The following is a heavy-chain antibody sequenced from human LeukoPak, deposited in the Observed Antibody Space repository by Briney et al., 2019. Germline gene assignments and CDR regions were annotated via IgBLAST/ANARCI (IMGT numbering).Heavy chain of an antibody. CDR2: IYYSGST. Sequence: SQTLSLTCTVSGGSISSGDYYWSWIRQPPGKGLEWIGYIYYSGSTYYNPSLKGRVTISVDTSKNQFSLKLSSVTAADTAVYYCAREGEVGASDYWGQGTLVTVSS. CDR1: GGSISSGDYY. CDR3: AREGEVGASDY. V-gene: IGHV4-30-4*08. J-gene: IGHJ4*02. D-gene: IGHD1-26*01.